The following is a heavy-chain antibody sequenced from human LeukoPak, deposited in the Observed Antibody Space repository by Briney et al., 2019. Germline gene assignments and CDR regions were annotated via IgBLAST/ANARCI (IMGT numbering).Heavy chain of an antibody. Sequence: GGSLRLSCAASGFTFSSYAMNWVRQAPGKGLEWVSTISASGYDTFYADSVKGRFTISRDNSKNTLHLQVNSLRAEDTAVYYCARAVRDYMDVWGKGTTVTVSS. V-gene: IGHV3-23*01. J-gene: IGHJ6*03. CDR1: GFTFSSYA. CDR2: ISASGYDT. D-gene: IGHD6-6*01. CDR3: ARAVRDYMDV.